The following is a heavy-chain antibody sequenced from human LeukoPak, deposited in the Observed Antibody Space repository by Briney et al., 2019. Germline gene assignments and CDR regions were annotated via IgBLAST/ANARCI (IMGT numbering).Heavy chain of an antibody. CDR1: GGSISSYY. V-gene: IGHV4-4*07. D-gene: IGHD3-22*01. Sequence: PSETLSLTCTVSGGSISSYYWSWLRQPAGKGLEWIGRIYTNESTKYNPSLKSRVTISVDTSKNQFSLKLSSVTAADTAVYYCARGGSSYYDNSEVDYWGQGTLVTVSA. CDR2: IYTNEST. CDR3: ARGGSSYYDNSEVDY. J-gene: IGHJ4*02.